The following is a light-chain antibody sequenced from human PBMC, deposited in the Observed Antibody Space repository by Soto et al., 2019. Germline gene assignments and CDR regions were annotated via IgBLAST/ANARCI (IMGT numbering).Light chain of an antibody. J-gene: IGLJ1*01. V-gene: IGLV2-8*01. Sequence: QSVLTQPPSASGSPGQSVTISCTGTSSDVGGYNYVSWHQQHPGKAPKLMIYEVTKRPPGVPDRFSGSKSGNTASLTVSGLQGDDEADYYRSPYAGSNNYGFGTGTNLPVL. CDR2: EVT. CDR1: SSDVGGYNY. CDR3: SPYAGSNNYG.